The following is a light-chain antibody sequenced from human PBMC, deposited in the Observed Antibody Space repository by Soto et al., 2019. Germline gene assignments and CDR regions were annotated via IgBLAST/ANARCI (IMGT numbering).Light chain of an antibody. V-gene: IGKV1-5*03. Sequence: DIQMTQSPSTLSASLGDRVTITCRASQSISSWLAWYQQKPGKAPKLLIYKASSLESGVPSRFSGSGSGTEFTLTISSLQPDDFATYYCQQYMSYSFGQGTKVDIK. CDR2: KAS. CDR3: QQYMSYS. J-gene: IGKJ1*01. CDR1: QSISSW.